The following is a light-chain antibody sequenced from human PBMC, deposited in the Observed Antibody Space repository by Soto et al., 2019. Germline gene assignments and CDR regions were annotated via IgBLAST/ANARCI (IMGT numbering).Light chain of an antibody. Sequence: DIQMTQSPSTLSASVGDRVTITCRASQSVSIWLAWYQQKPGKAPKVLIYKASTLESGVPSRFSGSGSGTEFTLTISSLPPEDSATYYCQQYNAYWTFGQGTKVEI. CDR3: QQYNAYWT. CDR2: KAS. J-gene: IGKJ1*01. CDR1: QSVSIW. V-gene: IGKV1-5*03.